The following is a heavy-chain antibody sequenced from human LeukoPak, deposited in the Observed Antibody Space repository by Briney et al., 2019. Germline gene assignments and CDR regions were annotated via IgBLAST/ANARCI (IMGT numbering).Heavy chain of an antibody. J-gene: IGHJ6*02. CDR1: GYTFTGYY. V-gene: IGHV1-2*02. Sequence: ASVKVSCKASGYTFTGYYMHWVRQAPGQGLEWMGWISPNSGGTNYAQKFQGRVTMTRDTSISTAYMELSRLRSDDTAVYYCAREGYSSSWYAYYYYYYGMDVWGQGTTVTVSS. CDR3: AREGYSSSWYAYYYYYYGMDV. D-gene: IGHD6-13*01. CDR2: ISPNSGGT.